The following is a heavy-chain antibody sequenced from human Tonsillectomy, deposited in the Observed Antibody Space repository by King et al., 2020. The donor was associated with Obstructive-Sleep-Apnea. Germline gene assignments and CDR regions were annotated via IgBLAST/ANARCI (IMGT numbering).Heavy chain of an antibody. D-gene: IGHD6-19*01. CDR2: IYPGDSDT. J-gene: IGHJ2*01. CDR3: ARRAVAGTHWYFDL. CDR1: GYSFTSYW. V-gene: IGHV5-51*01. Sequence: QLVQSGAEVKKPGESLKISCKGSGYSFTSYWIGWVRQMPGKGLEWMGIIYPGDSDTRNSPSFQGQVTIPPDKAISHAYLQWSSLKASDTAMYYCARRAVAGTHWYFDLWGRGTLVTVSS.